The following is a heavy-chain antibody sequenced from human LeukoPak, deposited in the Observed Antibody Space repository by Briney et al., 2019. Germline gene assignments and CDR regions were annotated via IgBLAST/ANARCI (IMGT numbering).Heavy chain of an antibody. D-gene: IGHD6-13*01. CDR3: ARLRPYSSTWYAYYGMDV. CDR2: IKQDGTQN. J-gene: IGHJ6*02. CDR1: GFTFSSYW. Sequence: GRSLRLSCVASGFTFSSYWMSWVRQAPGRGLEWVANIKQDGTQNYYVDSVKGRFTISRDNAKNSLYLQMNSLRADETAVYYCARLRPYSSTWYAYYGMDVWGQGTTVTVSS. V-gene: IGHV3-7*04.